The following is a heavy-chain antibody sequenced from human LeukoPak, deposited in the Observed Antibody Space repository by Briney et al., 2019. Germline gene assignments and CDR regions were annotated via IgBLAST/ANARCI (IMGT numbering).Heavy chain of an antibody. V-gene: IGHV4-59*01. CDR1: GGTISSYY. J-gene: IGHJ4*02. CDR3: ARGPTKYYFDY. Sequence: SETMSLTCIVSGGTISSYYWSWILQPPGKGLEWIGYIFYSGSTNYQPSLKSRVTISVDTSKNQFSLKLSSVTAADTAVYYCARGPTKYYFDYWGQGALVTVSS. CDR2: IFYSGST.